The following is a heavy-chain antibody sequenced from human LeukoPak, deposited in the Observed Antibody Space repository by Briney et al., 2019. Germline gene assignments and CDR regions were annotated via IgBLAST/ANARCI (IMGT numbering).Heavy chain of an antibody. V-gene: IGHV4-39*02. J-gene: IGHJ6*02. CDR2: IYYSGST. D-gene: IGHD1-14*01. CDR3: VRDSPEDGMDV. Sequence: SETLSLTCTVSGGSISSSSYYWGWVRQPPGKGLEWIGSIYYSGSTYYNPSLKSRVTISVDTSKNQFSLKLSSVTAADTAVYYCVRDSPEDGMDVWGQGTTVTVSS. CDR1: GGSISSSSYY.